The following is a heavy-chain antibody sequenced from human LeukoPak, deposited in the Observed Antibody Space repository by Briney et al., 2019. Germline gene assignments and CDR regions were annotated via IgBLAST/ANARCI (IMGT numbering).Heavy chain of an antibody. J-gene: IGHJ6*03. CDR2: IIPIFGTA. V-gene: IGHV1-69*05. Sequence: GASVKVSCKASGGTFSSYAISWVRQAPGQGLEWMGGIIPIFGTANYAQKFQGGVTITTDESTSTAYMELSSLRSEDTAVYYCARMEVYYYYYMDVWRKGTTVTVSS. CDR1: GGTFSSYA. D-gene: IGHD3-3*01. CDR3: ARMEVYYYYYMDV.